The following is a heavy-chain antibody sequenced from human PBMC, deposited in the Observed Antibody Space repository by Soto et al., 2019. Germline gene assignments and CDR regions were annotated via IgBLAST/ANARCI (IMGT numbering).Heavy chain of an antibody. V-gene: IGHV3-30-3*01. J-gene: IGHJ5*01. CDR2: ISYDGSNK. CDR1: GFTFSSYA. CDR3: ARDLGSGWYSP. D-gene: IGHD6-19*01. Sequence: QVQLVESGGGVVQPGRSLRLSCAASGFTFSSYAMHWVRQAPGKGLEWVAVISYDGSNKYYADSVKGRFTIYRDNSKNTLYLQMNSLRAEDTAVYYCARDLGSGWYSPWGQGTLVTVSS.